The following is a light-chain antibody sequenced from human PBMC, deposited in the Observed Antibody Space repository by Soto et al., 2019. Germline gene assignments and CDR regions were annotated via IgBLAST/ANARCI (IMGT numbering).Light chain of an antibody. Sequence: EIVLTQSPATLSLSPGERATLSCRASQSVRYDYLAWYRQIPGQPPSLLIYDASSRATGIPDRFSGSGSGTDFTLTISRLEPEDFAVYYCQQYHTSPLMFGQGTKVDIK. V-gene: IGKV3-20*01. CDR2: DAS. CDR1: QSVRYDY. J-gene: IGKJ1*01. CDR3: QQYHTSPLM.